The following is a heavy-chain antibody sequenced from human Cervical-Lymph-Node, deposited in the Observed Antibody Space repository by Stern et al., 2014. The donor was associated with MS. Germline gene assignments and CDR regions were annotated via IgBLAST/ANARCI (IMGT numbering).Heavy chain of an antibody. Sequence: QLQLQESGPGLVKPSQTLSLTCTVSGGSISSGGYYWSWIRQHPGKGLEGIGYIYYSGSTYCNPSLKSLVTISVDTSKNQFSLKLSSVTAADTAVYYCARGSSSSVGMDVWGQGTTVTVSS. CDR3: ARGSSSSVGMDV. CDR2: IYYSGST. CDR1: GGSISSGGYY. V-gene: IGHV4-31*01. D-gene: IGHD6-6*01. J-gene: IGHJ6*02.